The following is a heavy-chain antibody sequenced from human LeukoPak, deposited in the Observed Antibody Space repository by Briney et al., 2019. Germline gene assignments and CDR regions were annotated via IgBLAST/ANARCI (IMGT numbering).Heavy chain of an antibody. CDR3: AKEPLSCSGGSCYSVFDY. CDR1: GFTFSSYA. J-gene: IGHJ4*02. Sequence: TGGSLRLSCAASGFTFSSYAMSWVRQAPGKGLEWVSAISGSGGSTYYADSVKGRFTISRDNSKNTLYLQMNSLRAEDTAVYYCAKEPLSCSGGSCYSVFDYWGQGTLVTVSS. CDR2: ISGSGGST. V-gene: IGHV3-23*01. D-gene: IGHD2-15*01.